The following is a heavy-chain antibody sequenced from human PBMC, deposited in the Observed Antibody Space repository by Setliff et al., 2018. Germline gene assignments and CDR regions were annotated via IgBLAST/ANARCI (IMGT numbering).Heavy chain of an antibody. J-gene: IGHJ4*02. CDR1: GGSISSYY. CDR2: IYYSGST. D-gene: IGHD3-16*01. V-gene: IGHV4-59*01. CDR3: ARLRGAFDY. Sequence: SETLSLTCTVSGGSISSYYWSWIRQPPGKRLEWIGYIYYSGSTNYNPSLESRVTISVDTSENQFSLRLNSATAADTAVYYCARLRGAFDYWGQGTLVTVSS.